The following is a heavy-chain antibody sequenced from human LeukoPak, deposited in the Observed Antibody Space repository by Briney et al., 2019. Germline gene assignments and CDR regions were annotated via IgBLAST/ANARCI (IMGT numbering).Heavy chain of an antibody. CDR3: AKFSDYSNPLDY. D-gene: IGHD4-11*01. CDR1: GFTFSSYG. J-gene: IGHJ4*02. V-gene: IGHV3-30*02. CDR2: IRYDGSNK. Sequence: PGGSLRLSCAASGFTFSSYGMHWVRQAPGKGLEWVAFIRYDGSNKYYADSVKGRFTISRDNSKHTLYLQMNSLRAEDTAVYYCAKFSDYSNPLDYWGQGTLVTVSS.